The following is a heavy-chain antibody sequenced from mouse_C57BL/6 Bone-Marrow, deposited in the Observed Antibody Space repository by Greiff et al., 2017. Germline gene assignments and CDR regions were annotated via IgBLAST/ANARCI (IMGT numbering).Heavy chain of an antibody. CDR3: ARGPNYYGSSTWFAY. J-gene: IGHJ3*01. Sequence: QVQLQQPGAELVRPGSSVKLSCKASGYTFTSYWMDWVKQRPGQGLEWIGNIYPSDSETHYNQKFKDKATLTVDKSSSTAYMQLSSLTSEDSAVYYCARGPNYYGSSTWFAYWGQGTLVTVSA. CDR2: IYPSDSET. V-gene: IGHV1-61*01. D-gene: IGHD1-1*01. CDR1: GYTFTSYW.